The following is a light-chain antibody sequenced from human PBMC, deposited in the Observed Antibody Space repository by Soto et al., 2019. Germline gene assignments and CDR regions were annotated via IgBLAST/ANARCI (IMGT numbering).Light chain of an antibody. Sequence: LVLTQSPGTLSLSPGERATLSCRASQRMSSNYLAWYQQKPGQAPRLLIYGTSSRATGIPDRFSGSGSGTDFTLSISRLEPEDCAVYYCQQYGTSPPRYTFGQGTKLEIK. CDR3: QQYGTSPPRYT. V-gene: IGKV3-20*01. J-gene: IGKJ2*01. CDR1: QRMSSNY. CDR2: GTS.